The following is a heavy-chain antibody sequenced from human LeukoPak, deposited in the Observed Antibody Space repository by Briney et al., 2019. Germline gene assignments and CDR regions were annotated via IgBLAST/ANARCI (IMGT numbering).Heavy chain of an antibody. CDR1: GFTFSSYA. D-gene: IGHD1-26*01. Sequence: GGSLRLSCAASGFTFSSYAMHWVRQAPGKGLEWVAVISYDGSNKYYADSVKGRFTISRDNSKNTLYLQMNSLRAEDTAVYYCARDGEPSTAQVGAVLDHWGQRPLVTVSS. J-gene: IGHJ4*02. CDR2: ISYDGSNK. V-gene: IGHV3-30-3*01. CDR3: ARDGEPSTAQVGAVLDH.